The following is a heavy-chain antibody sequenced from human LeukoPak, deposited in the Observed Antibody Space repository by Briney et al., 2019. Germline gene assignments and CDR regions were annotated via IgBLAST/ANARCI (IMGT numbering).Heavy chain of an antibody. Sequence: PSGTLSLTCAVSGGFISSSNWWNWVRQPPGKGLEWIGEIYHSGSTNYNPSLKTRLTISVDKSKNQFSLKLSSVTAADTAIYYCATLSLPSYFDYWGQGALVTVSS. CDR3: ATLSLPSYFDY. V-gene: IGHV4-4*02. CDR2: IYHSGST. CDR1: GGFISSSNW. J-gene: IGHJ4*02.